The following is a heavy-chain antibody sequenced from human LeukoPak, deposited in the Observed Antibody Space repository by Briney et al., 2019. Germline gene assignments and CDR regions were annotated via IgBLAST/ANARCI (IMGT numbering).Heavy chain of an antibody. J-gene: IGHJ4*02. CDR3: AKGLKSGWYYFDY. D-gene: IGHD6-19*01. CDR2: IGGTGGET. CDR1: RFTFSDFA. V-gene: IGHV3-23*01. Sequence: TGGSLRLSCAASRFTFSDFAMSWVRQTPGKGLEWVSTIGGTGGETYYADSVKGRFTISRDNSKNTLYLQMNSLRAEDTAVYYCAKGLKSGWYYFDYWGQGTLVTVSS.